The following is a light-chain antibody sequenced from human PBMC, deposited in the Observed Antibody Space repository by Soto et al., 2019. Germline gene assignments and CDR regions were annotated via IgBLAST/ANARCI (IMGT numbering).Light chain of an antibody. J-gene: IGLJ1*01. CDR1: TSDVGGYDY. CDR2: DVS. V-gene: IGLV2-11*01. CDR3: CSYAGDFYV. Sequence: QSALTQPRSVSGSPGQSVAFSCTGTTSDVGGYDYVSWHQQHPGKAPELIIFDVSKRPSGVPDRFSGSKSGNTASLTISGLQAEDEADYFCCSYAGDFYVFGSGTKVTVL.